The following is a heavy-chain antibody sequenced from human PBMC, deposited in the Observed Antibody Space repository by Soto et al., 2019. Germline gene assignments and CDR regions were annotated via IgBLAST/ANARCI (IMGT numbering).Heavy chain of an antibody. Sequence: SETLSLTCTVSGGSISSYYWSWIRQPPGKGLEWIGYIYYSGSTNYNPSLKSRVTISVDTSKNQFSLKLSSVTAADTAVYYCARESLGSSSWYSSSGWFDPWGQGTLVTVSS. CDR1: GGSISSYY. D-gene: IGHD6-13*01. V-gene: IGHV4-59*01. CDR3: ARESLGSSSWYSSSGWFDP. J-gene: IGHJ5*02. CDR2: IYYSGST.